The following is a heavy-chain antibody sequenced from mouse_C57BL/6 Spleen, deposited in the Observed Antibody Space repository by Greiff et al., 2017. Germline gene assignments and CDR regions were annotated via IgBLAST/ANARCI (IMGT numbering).Heavy chain of an antibody. CDR1: GYAFTNYL. CDR2: INPGRGGT. J-gene: IGHJ2*01. Sequence: VQRVESGAELVRPGTSVKVSCKASGYAFTNYLIEWVKQRPGQGLEWIGVINPGRGGTNYNEKFKGKATLTADKSSSTAYMQLSSRTSEDSAVYFCARDSSGYEDWGQGTTLTVSS. D-gene: IGHD3-2*02. CDR3: ARDSSGYED. V-gene: IGHV1-54*01.